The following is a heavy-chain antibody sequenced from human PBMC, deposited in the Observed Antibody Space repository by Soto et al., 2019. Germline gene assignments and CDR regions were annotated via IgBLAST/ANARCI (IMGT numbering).Heavy chain of an antibody. CDR1: GGSIITTDYY. Sequence: PSETLSLTCSVSGGSIITTDYYLAWIRQPPGRELEWFGSISNTGTTFYNPSLKSRVTISVDPSKSQFSLRLTSVTASDTAVYSCERHRRKGRTLMGKGWFDPWGQGTLVTVSS. V-gene: IGHV4-39*01. CDR3: ERHRRKGRTLMGKGWFDP. J-gene: IGHJ5*02. CDR2: ISNTGTT. D-gene: IGHD1-1*01.